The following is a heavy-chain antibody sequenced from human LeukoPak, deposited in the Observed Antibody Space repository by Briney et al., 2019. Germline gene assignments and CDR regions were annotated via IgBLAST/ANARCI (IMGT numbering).Heavy chain of an antibody. CDR2: IYSSGTT. CDR1: GGSITSGGFY. J-gene: IGHJ4*02. Sequence: SETLSLTCTVSGGSITSGGFYWSWIRQHPRQGLEWIGFIYSSGTTYYNPSLSSRLSISVDTSKYQFYLRLSSVTAADTAVYYCARERFDTNGHRLLDYWGQGTLVTVSS. V-gene: IGHV4-31*03. D-gene: IGHD2-8*01. CDR3: ARERFDTNGHRLLDY.